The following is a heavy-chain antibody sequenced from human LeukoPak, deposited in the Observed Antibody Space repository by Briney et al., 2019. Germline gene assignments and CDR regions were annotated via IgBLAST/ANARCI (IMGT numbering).Heavy chain of an antibody. CDR2: ISYGGST. V-gene: IGHV4-39*01. J-gene: IGHJ4*02. CDR1: GGSISSGSYY. CDR3: ARQADVPSSIGYFDF. D-gene: IGHD2/OR15-2a*01. Sequence: SQTLSLTCTVSGGSISSGSYYWGWIRQPPGKGLEWIGSISYGGSTHYNASLKSRVTISLEASKNQFSLRLSSVTAADTAVYYCARQADVPSSIGYFDFWGQGAPVTVSS.